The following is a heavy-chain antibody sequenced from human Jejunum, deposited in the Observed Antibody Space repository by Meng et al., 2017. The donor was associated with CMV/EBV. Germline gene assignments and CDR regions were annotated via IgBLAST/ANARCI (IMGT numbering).Heavy chain of an antibody. CDR2: IHDTGST. Sequence: LQESVPGLVKPSQTLSLTCSVSGGSIGSGDYYWRWIRQPPGKGLEWIGYIHDTGSTYYNPSLKSRVDISLGTSRNHFSLTLSSVTAEDTAVYFCARGSIFVSFDSWGQGTLVTVSS. V-gene: IGHV4-30-4*08. J-gene: IGHJ4*02. CDR1: GGSIGSGDYY. D-gene: IGHD3-3*01. CDR3: ARGSIFVSFDS.